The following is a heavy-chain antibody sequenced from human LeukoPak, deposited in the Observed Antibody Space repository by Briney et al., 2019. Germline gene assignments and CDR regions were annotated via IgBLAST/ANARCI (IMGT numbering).Heavy chain of an antibody. CDR2: ISYDGSNK. D-gene: IGHD6-6*01. Sequence: GGSLRLSCAASGFTFSSYAMHWVRQAPGKGLEWVAVISYDGSNKYYADSVKGRFTISRDNSKNTLFLQMNSLRAEDTAVYYCAREASYSSTSDYWGQGTLVTVSS. CDR1: GFTFSSYA. V-gene: IGHV3-30-3*01. J-gene: IGHJ4*02. CDR3: AREASYSSTSDY.